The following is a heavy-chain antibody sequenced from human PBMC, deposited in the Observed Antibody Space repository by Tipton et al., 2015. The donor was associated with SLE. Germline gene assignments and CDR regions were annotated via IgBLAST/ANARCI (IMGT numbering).Heavy chain of an antibody. CDR1: GYTFTSYC. Sequence: QSGAEVKKPGASVKVSCKASGYTFTSYCITWVRQAPGQGLEWMGWISGYNGNTNYAQKLQGRVTMTTDTSTSTAYMELRSLRSDDTAVYYGARLGDWDFYYYMDVWGKGTAVTVSS. V-gene: IGHV1-18*01. J-gene: IGHJ6*03. CDR3: ARLGDWDFYYYMDV. CDR2: ISGYNGNT. D-gene: IGHD3-16*01.